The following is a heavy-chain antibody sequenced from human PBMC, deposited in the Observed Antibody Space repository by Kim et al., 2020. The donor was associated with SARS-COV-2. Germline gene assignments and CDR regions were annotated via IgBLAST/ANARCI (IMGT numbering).Heavy chain of an antibody. V-gene: IGHV1-18*01. D-gene: IGHD3-9*01. CDR2: ISAYNGNT. CDR1: GDTFTSYG. J-gene: IGHJ4*02. Sequence: ASVKVSCKASGDTFTSYGISWVRQAPGQGLEWMGWISAYNGNTYYAQKLQGRVTMTTDTSTSTAYMELRSLRSDDTAVYYCARDMIDILSGYDSYWGQGTLVTVSS. CDR3: ARDMIDILSGYDSY.